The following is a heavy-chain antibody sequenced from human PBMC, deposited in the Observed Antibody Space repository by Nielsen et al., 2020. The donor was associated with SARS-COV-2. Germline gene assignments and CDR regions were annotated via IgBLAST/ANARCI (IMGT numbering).Heavy chain of an antibody. Sequence: WIRQPPGKGLEWIGSMYYTGSTSYYNPSLKSRVTMSVDTSKNQFSLKLSSVTAADTAVYYCARGGQGKKGSSSWSPHLISLNNWFDPRGQGTLVTVSS. J-gene: IGHJ5*02. CDR2: MYYTGST. CDR3: ARGGQGKKGSSSWSPHLISLNNWFDP. V-gene: IGHV4-39*01. D-gene: IGHD6-13*01.